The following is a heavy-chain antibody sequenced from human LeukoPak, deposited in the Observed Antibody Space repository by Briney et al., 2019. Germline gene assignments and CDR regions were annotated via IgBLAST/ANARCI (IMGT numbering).Heavy chain of an antibody. CDR1: GGSFSGYY. CDR2: INHSGST. V-gene: IGHV4-34*01. Sequence: SETLSLTCAVYGGSFSGYYWSWIRQPPGKGLEWIGEINHSGSTNYNPSLKSRVTISVDTSKNQFSLKLSSVTAAGTAVYYCARDLPGNIWGQGTMVTVSS. CDR3: ARDLPGNI. D-gene: IGHD1-26*01. J-gene: IGHJ3*02.